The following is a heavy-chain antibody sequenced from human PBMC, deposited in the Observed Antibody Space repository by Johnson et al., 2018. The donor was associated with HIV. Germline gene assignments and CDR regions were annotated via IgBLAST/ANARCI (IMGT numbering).Heavy chain of an antibody. CDR2: IYSGGST. D-gene: IGHD6-19*01. J-gene: IGHJ3*02. CDR3: AKARVRYSSDVDALDI. V-gene: IGHV3-53*04. CDR1: GFTVSSNY. Sequence: VQLVESGGGLVQPGGSLRLSCAASGFTVSSNYMSWVRQAPGKGLEWVSVIYSGGSTYYADSVKGRFTISRDNAKNSLYLQMNSLRAEDTAFYYCAKARVRYSSDVDALDIWGQGTMVTVSS.